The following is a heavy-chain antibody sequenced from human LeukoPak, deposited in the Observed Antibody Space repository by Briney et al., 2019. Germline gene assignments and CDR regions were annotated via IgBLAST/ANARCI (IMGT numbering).Heavy chain of an antibody. J-gene: IGHJ3*02. CDR1: GYTFTSYG. CDR2: ISAYNGNT. CDR3: AKQYRGVVVVEGAFDI. D-gene: IGHD3-22*01. V-gene: IGHV1-18*01. Sequence: GASVKVSCKASGYTFTSYGISWVRQAPGQGLEWMGWISAYNGNTNYAQKLQGRVTMTTDTSTSTAYMEVRSLRSEDTAVYYCAKQYRGVVVVEGAFDIWGQGTMVTVSS.